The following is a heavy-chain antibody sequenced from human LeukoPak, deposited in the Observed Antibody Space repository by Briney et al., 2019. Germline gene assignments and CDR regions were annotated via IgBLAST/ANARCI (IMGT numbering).Heavy chain of an antibody. CDR1: GYTFTSYH. CDR3: AREGPQIYYFDT. D-gene: IGHD2/OR15-2a*01. V-gene: IGHV1-46*01. Sequence: ASVKVSCKTSGYTFTSYHMHWVRQAPGRGLEWMGIIRASDDRTLYAQKFQGRLTVTRDTSTSTVYLELSSLRSEDMAVYYCAREGPQIYYFDTWGQGTLVTVSS. J-gene: IGHJ4*02. CDR2: IRASDDRT.